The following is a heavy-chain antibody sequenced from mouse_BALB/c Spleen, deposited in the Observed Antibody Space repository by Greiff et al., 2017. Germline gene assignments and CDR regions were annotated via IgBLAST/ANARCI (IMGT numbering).Heavy chain of an antibody. Sequence: VKDRFTISRDDSQSMLYLQMNNLKTEDTAMYYCVRQGPITTATFAYWGQGTLVTVSA. J-gene: IGHJ3*01. CDR3: VRQGPITTATFAY. D-gene: IGHD1-2*01. V-gene: IGHV10S3*01.